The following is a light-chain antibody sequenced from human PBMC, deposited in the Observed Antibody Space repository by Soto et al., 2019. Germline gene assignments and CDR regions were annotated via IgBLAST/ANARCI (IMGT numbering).Light chain of an antibody. CDR2: GAS. Sequence: EIVMTQSPATLSVSPGEGVTLSCRASQTVPSRIAWYQQKPGQAPRLLIYGASSRATGIPDRFSGSGSGTDFTLTINSLQPEDFATYYCQELSSYPRTFGPGTKVDIK. CDR3: QELSSYPRT. V-gene: IGKV3D-15*01. CDR1: QTVPSR. J-gene: IGKJ3*01.